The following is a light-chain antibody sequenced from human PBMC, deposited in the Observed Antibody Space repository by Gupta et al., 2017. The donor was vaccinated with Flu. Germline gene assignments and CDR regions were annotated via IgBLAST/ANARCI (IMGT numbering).Light chain of an antibody. CDR1: QSVLYRSNNKNY. J-gene: IGKJ4*01. Sequence: DIVMTQSPDSLTVSLGERATINCKSSQSVLYRSNNKNYLAWYQQKTGQSPKLLIYWASNREFGVPDRFSGSGSVTDFTLTSSSRQAEDVAVYYWQQDYTTLTFGGGTKVEIK. CDR3: QQDYTTLT. V-gene: IGKV4-1*01. CDR2: WAS.